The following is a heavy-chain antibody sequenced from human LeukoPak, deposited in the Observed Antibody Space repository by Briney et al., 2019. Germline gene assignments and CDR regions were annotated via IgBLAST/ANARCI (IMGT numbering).Heavy chain of an antibody. J-gene: IGHJ4*02. D-gene: IGHD5-24*01. V-gene: IGHV3-48*02. CDR2: ISSTSTT. CDR1: GFTFGSYT. CDR3: ARETPRRGETRDGYR. Sequence: PGGSLRLSCAVSGFTFGSYTMNWVRQAPGKGLEWVSHISSTSTTYYADSVKGRFTTSRDNAKNLLYLQMNSLRDEDTAVYYCARETPRRGETRDGYRWGQGTLVTVSS.